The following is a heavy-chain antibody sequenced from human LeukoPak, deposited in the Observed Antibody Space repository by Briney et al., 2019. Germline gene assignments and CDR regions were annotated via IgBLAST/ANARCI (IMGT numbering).Heavy chain of an antibody. J-gene: IGHJ4*02. Sequence: SETLSLTCTVSGSSITTYYWSWIRQPPGKGLEWIGHIYYSRVTLYNPSLKSRVTISVDTSKNQFSLKLSSVTAADTAVYYCARERGSGSLYYFDYWGQGALVTVSS. CDR3: ARERGSGSLYYFDY. V-gene: IGHV4-59*12. D-gene: IGHD3-10*01. CDR2: IYYSRVT. CDR1: GSSITTYY.